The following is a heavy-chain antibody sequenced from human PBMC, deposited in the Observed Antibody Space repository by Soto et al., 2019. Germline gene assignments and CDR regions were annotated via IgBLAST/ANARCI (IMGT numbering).Heavy chain of an antibody. V-gene: IGHV1-46*01. CDR1: GYMFPSYF. Sequence: QGHLVQSGAEVKRPGASVRVSCESSGYMFPSYFIHWVRQSPGQCLEWVGVINPSDGTTTYAQKFKARITMTRDTSTTTVDMELSSLRSEDTAVYYCARDKDSSARPRAEFDYWGQGTLITVS. J-gene: IGHJ4*02. CDR2: INPSDGTT. CDR3: ARDKDSSARPRAEFDY. D-gene: IGHD6-19*01.